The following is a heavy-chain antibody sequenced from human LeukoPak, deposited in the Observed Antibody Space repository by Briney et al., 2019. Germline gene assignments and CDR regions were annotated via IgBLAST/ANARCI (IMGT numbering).Heavy chain of an antibody. Sequence: SETLSLTCTVSGSSITSFYWTWVRQPPGKGLEWIGSFQYNGITYYNPSLKSRVAMSVDTSKKQLSLRLSSVTAADTAVYFWSGPPHYYMDVWGNGTTVTVSS. CDR2: FQYNGIT. J-gene: IGHJ6*03. CDR1: GSSITSFY. V-gene: IGHV4-59*03. CDR3: SGPPHYYMDV. D-gene: IGHD3-3*01.